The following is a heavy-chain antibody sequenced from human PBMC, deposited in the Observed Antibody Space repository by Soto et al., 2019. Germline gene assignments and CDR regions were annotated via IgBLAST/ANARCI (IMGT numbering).Heavy chain of an antibody. CDR2: IATYNNNK. Sequence: HLVQSGPEVKRPGASITVSCKTSGDTFANFGLSWVRQAPGQGLEWMGWIATYNNNKNYAQKCEGWLTLTTDTARGTAYMELESLGYDDTAVYYCARVVRGVVNWFDPWGQGTLVTVSS. CDR1: GDTFANFG. CDR3: ARVVRGVVNWFDP. V-gene: IGHV1-18*01. D-gene: IGHD3-10*01. J-gene: IGHJ5*02.